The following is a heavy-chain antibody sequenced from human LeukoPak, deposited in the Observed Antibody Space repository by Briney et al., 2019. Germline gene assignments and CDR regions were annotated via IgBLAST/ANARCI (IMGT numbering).Heavy chain of an antibody. CDR2: ISWNSGTI. D-gene: IGHD6-19*01. V-gene: IGHV3-9*01. Sequence: GGSLRLSCAASGFTFDDYAMHWVRQAPGKGLEWVSGISWNSGTIGYADSVKGRFTISRDNAKSSLYLQMNRLRAEDTALYYCAKSKTTVAAPDYWGQGTLVTVSS. CDR1: GFTFDDYA. CDR3: AKSKTTVAAPDY. J-gene: IGHJ4*02.